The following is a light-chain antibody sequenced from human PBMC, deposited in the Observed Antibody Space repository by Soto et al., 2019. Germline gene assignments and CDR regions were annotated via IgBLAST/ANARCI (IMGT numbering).Light chain of an antibody. CDR1: SSNIGRKS. CDR2: EDD. Sequence: QSVLTQPPSVSAAPGQKVTISCSGSSSNIGRKSVSWYQQFPGTVPNLLIYEDDKRPSGIPDRFSGSKSGTSATLAITGLQTGDEADYYCGTWDLSLSTGVFGGGTKLTVL. CDR3: GTWDLSLSTGV. V-gene: IGLV1-51*02. J-gene: IGLJ3*02.